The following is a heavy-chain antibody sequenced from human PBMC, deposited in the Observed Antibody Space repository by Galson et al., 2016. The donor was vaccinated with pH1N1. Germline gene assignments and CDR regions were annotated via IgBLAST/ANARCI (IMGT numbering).Heavy chain of an antibody. CDR2: ISSTGGET. Sequence: SLRLSCAASGFTFSSFAMNWVRQGPGKGLEWVSSISSTGGETYYADSVKGRFTISRDNAKNSLYLQMSSRRAEDTAVYYCASAPRLGELELGDVFDIWGQGTMVTVSS. CDR3: ASAPRLGELELGDVFDI. CDR1: GFTFSSFA. J-gene: IGHJ3*02. V-gene: IGHV3-23*01. D-gene: IGHD3-10*01.